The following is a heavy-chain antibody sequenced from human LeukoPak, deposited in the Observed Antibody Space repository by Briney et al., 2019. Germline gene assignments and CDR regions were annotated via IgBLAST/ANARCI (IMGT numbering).Heavy chain of an antibody. Sequence: PGGSLRLSCAAAGFTFSSHYMHWVRQAPGKGLVWVSRINMDGSSTNYADSVKGRFTISSARAKTTLFLQLKSLRAEDKAVYYCARFRDADDDAFDIWGQGPMVTVSS. V-gene: IGHV3-74*01. CDR2: INMDGSST. CDR3: ARFRDADDDAFDI. CDR1: GFTFSSHY. J-gene: IGHJ3*02.